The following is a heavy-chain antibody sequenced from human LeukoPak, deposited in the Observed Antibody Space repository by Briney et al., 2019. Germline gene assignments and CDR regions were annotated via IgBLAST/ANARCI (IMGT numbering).Heavy chain of an antibody. CDR3: AKGYDILTGYYNTPLSTNFDY. J-gene: IGHJ4*02. CDR2: ISGSGCST. Sequence: GGSLRLSCAASGFTFSSYAMSWVRQAPWKGLELVSAISGSGCSTYYADSVKGRFTISRDNSKNTLYLQMNSLRAEDMVVYYCAKGYDILTGYYNTPLSTNFDYWGQGTLVTVSS. V-gene: IGHV3-23*01. D-gene: IGHD3-9*01. CDR1: GFTFSSYA.